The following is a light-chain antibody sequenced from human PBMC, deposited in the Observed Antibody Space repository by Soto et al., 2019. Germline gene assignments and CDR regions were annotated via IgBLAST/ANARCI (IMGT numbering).Light chain of an antibody. J-gene: IGKJ4*01. V-gene: IGKV1-33*01. CDR3: QQYNSMLS. CDR1: HDASRN. CDR2: DTS. Sequence: DIQMPQSPSSLSASEGDRVTITCQSSHDASRNLNWLQQKPGEAPQLLIYDTSNLERGVPSRFSGSGSGTDFPLTISSLQPEDVATYYCQQYNSMLSFGGGTEVEIK.